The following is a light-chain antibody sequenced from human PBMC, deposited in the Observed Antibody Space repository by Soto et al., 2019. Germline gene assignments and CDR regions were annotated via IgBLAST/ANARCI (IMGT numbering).Light chain of an antibody. Sequence: DVVMTQTPLSLSVAPGQPASISCKSSQSLLHITGETFLFWYLQKPGQSPQLLIYEVSTRVSGVPDRFSGSGSGTDFTLEISRVETDDVGIYYCMQGTQLPHTLGQGTRLEIK. J-gene: IGKJ5*01. CDR2: EVS. CDR1: QSLLHITGETF. CDR3: MQGTQLPHT. V-gene: IGKV2-29*03.